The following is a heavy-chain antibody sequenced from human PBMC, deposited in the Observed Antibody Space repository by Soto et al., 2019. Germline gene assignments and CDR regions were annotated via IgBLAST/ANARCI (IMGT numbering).Heavy chain of an antibody. CDR1: GFTFSSYT. V-gene: IGHV3-23*01. CDR3: AKGSGASRPYYFDY. CDR2: TTISGDYT. D-gene: IGHD3-3*01. J-gene: IGHJ4*02. Sequence: GGSLRLSCAASGFTFSSYTMSWVRQPPGQGLEWISATTISGDYTYYADSVKGRFTVSRDNSKNTLSLQMSALRPDDTAVYFCAKGSGASRPYYFDYWGQGA.